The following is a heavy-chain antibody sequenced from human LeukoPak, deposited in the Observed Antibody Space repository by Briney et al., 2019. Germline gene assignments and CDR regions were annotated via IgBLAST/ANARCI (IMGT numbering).Heavy chain of an antibody. CDR2: FDPEDGET. CDR3: ATGYDYVWGSYRYTGFDY. CDR1: GYTLTELS. J-gene: IGHJ4*02. V-gene: IGHV1-24*01. D-gene: IGHD3-16*02. Sequence: ASVKVSSKVSGYTLTELSMHWVRQAPGKGLEWMGGFDPEDGETIYAQKFQGRVTMTEDTSTDTAYMELSSLRSEDTAVYYCATGYDYVWGSYRYTGFDYWGQGTLVTVSS.